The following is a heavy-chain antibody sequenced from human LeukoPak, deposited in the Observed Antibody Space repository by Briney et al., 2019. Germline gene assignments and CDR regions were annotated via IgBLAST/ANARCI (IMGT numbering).Heavy chain of an antibody. CDR1: GFTFSSAW. CDR2: INGDGSER. D-gene: IGHD2-21*02. V-gene: IGHV3-7*04. CDR3: ARGGIPVTGIDEVDY. Sequence: PGGSLRLSCAASGFTFSSAWMTWVRQAPGKGPEWVANINGDGSERYYVASVKGRFTISRDNAKNSLYLQMNSLRAGDTAVYYCARGGIPVTGIDEVDYWGQGTLVTVSS. J-gene: IGHJ4*02.